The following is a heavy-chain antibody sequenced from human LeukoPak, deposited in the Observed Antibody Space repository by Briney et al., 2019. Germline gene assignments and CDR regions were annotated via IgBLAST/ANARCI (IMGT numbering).Heavy chain of an antibody. Sequence: GGSLRLSCAASGFTFSSYAMSWVRQAPGKGLEWVSAISGSGGSTYYADSVKGRFTISRDNSKDTLYLQMNSLRAEDTAVYYCARGRSITMVRGVIITPYYFDYWGQGTLVTVSS. CDR2: ISGSGGST. D-gene: IGHD3-10*01. J-gene: IGHJ4*02. CDR1: GFTFSSYA. CDR3: ARGRSITMVRGVIITPYYFDY. V-gene: IGHV3-23*01.